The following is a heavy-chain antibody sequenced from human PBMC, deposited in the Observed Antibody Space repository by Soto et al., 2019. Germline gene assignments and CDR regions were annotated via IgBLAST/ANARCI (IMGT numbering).Heavy chain of an antibody. CDR2: IYHSGST. CDR1: GGSISSGGYS. CDR3: ARDQYSSSYLVSAY. J-gene: IGHJ4*02. Sequence: SETLSLTCAVSGGSISSGGYSWSWIRQPPGKGLEWIGYIYHSGSTSYNPSLKSRVTISVDTSKNQFSLKLSSVTAADTAVYYCARDQYSSSYLVSAYWGQGALVTVSS. D-gene: IGHD6-13*01. V-gene: IGHV4-30-2*05.